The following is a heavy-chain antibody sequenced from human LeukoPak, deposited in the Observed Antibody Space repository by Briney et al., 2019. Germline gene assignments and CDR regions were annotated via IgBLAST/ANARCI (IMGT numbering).Heavy chain of an antibody. D-gene: IGHD5-18*01. CDR1: GFTFSSYA. CDR2: INHSGST. CDR3: ARHGNSSYGWFDP. J-gene: IGHJ5*02. V-gene: IGHV4-34*01. Sequence: GSLRPSCAASGFTFSSYAMHWVRQAPGKGLEWIGEINHSGSTNYNPSLKSRVTISVDTSKNQFSLKLSSVTAADTAVYYCARHGNSSYGWFDPWGQGTLVTVSS.